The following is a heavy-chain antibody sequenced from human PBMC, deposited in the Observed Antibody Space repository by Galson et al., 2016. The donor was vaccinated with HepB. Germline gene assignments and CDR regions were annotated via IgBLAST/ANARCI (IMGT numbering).Heavy chain of an antibody. Sequence: QSGAEVKKPGESLKISCTGSGSNFINHWIAWVRQVPGKGLEWMGIIYPDDSDTRYRPPFQGQVTISVDTSRKTAYLHWSSLKASDTGIYYCARLAFGDTGVDYWGQGTLVTVSS. CDR3: ARLAFGDTGVDY. CDR2: IYPDDSDT. CDR1: GSNFINHW. V-gene: IGHV5-51*01. J-gene: IGHJ4*02. D-gene: IGHD2-21*02.